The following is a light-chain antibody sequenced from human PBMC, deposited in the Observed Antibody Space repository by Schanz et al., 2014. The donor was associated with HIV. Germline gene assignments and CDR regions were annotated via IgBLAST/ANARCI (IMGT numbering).Light chain of an antibody. V-gene: IGLV1-40*01. CDR1: SSNIGADYD. CDR3: CSYAGSYTFVV. Sequence: QSVLTQPPSVSGAPGQRVAISCTGNSSNIGADYDVHWYQQLPGTAPKLLIYGNTNRPSGVPDRFSGSKSGTSASLAITGLQAEDEGDYYCCSYAGSYTFVVFGGGTKLTVL. CDR2: GNT. J-gene: IGLJ3*02.